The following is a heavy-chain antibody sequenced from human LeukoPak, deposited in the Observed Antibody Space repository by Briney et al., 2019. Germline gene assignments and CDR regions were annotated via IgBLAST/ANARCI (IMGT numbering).Heavy chain of an antibody. J-gene: IGHJ4*02. CDR1: GYTFTSYG. CDR2: INPSGGST. CDR3: AREGVGSSSPFDY. V-gene: IGHV1-46*01. Sequence: ASVKVSCKASGYTFTSYGISWVRQAPGQGLEWMGIINPSGGSTRYAQKFQGRVTMTTDMSTSTVSMELSSLRSEDTAAYYFAREGVGSSSPFDYWGQGTLVTVSS. D-gene: IGHD1-26*01.